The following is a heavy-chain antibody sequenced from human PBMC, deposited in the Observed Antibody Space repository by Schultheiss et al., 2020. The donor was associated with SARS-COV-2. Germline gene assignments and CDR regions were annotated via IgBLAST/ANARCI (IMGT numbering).Heavy chain of an antibody. Sequence: SVKVSCKASGGTFSSYTISWVRQAPGQGLEWMGGIIPIFGTANYAQKFQGRVTITADESTSTAYMELSSLRSEDTAVYYCARERALGYCSSTSCPWAWDYYYGMDVWGQGTTVTVSS. D-gene: IGHD2-2*01. CDR2: IIPIFGTA. V-gene: IGHV1-69*13. CDR1: GGTFSSYT. CDR3: ARERALGYCSSTSCPWAWDYYYGMDV. J-gene: IGHJ6*02.